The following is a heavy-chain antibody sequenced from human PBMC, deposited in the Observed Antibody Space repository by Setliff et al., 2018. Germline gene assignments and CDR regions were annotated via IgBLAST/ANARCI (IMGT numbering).Heavy chain of an antibody. V-gene: IGHV3-23*01. J-gene: IGHJ3*02. CDR1: GFTFSNYA. D-gene: IGHD3-10*01. CDR3: AKDSSGRDAFDI. Sequence: PGGSLRLSCAVSGFTFSNYAMNWVRQAPGKGLEWVSFISGGGSSTYYADSVKGRVTISRDNSKNTLYRQMSSLRAEDTAVYYCAKDSSGRDAFDIWGRGTMVTVS. CDR2: ISGGGSST.